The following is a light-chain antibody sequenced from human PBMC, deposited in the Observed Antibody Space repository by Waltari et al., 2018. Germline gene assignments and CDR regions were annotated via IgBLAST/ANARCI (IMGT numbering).Light chain of an antibody. J-gene: IGLJ2*01. CDR1: HIQSKS. CDR3: QVWDDSNNSGV. V-gene: IGLV3-21*04. CDR2: YDS. Sequence: SYVLTQTPSVSLAPGQTAIITCGGEHIQSKSVPWYQLQPGQAPVLVMFYDSDRPPGIPDRFSGSNSGNTATLTISRVEDDEEADYFCQVWDDSNNSGVFGGGTKLTVL.